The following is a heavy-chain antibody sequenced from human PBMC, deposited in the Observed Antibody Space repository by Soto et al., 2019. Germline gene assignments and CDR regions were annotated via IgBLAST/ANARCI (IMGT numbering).Heavy chain of an antibody. CDR3: VRLIGNSWLDF. CDR2: TYYRSKWYN. D-gene: IGHD1-26*01. V-gene: IGHV6-1*01. J-gene: IGHJ5*01. Sequence: SQTPSLTCAISGDSVSSSSVTWNWIRQSPSRGLEWLGRTYYRSKWYNDYAESVKSRITINPDTSKNKFSLHLNSVTPEDTAVYYCVRLIGNSWLDFWGQGTLVTVSS. CDR1: GDSVSSSSVT.